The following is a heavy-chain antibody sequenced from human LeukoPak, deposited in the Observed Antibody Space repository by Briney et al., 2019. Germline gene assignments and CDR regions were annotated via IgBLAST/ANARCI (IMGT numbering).Heavy chain of an antibody. CDR3: ARVRYDILTGYYGDAFDI. CDR2: IYYSGST. Sequence: SETLSLTCTVSGGSISSYYWSWIRQPPGKGLEWIGYIYYSGSTNYNPSLKSRVTTSVDTSKNQFSLKLSSVTAADTAVYYCARVRYDILTGYYGDAFDIWGQGTMVTVSS. V-gene: IGHV4-59*01. J-gene: IGHJ3*02. D-gene: IGHD3-9*01. CDR1: GGSISSYY.